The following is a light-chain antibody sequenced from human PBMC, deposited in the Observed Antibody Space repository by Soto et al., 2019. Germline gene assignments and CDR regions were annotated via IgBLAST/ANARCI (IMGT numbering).Light chain of an antibody. Sequence: DIQITPSPSSPSSSVGDRVTITFLASQGISNYLAWYQQKPGQVPKLLIYVASTLQSGVPSRFSGRGSGTDFSLSISSLQPEDVATYYCQNYNSAPITFGQGTRLEIK. CDR1: QGISNY. V-gene: IGKV1-27*01. CDR3: QNYNSAPIT. J-gene: IGKJ5*01. CDR2: VAS.